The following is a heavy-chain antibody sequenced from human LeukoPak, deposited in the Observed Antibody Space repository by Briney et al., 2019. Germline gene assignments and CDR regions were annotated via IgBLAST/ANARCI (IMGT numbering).Heavy chain of an antibody. CDR3: ARGGGSPYYYYGMDV. V-gene: IGHV3-48*03. J-gene: IGHJ6*02. CDR1: GFTFSSYE. Sequence: GGSLRLSCAASGFTFSSYEMNWVRQAPGKGLEWVSYISSGGETTYYADSVKGRFAISRDNSKNTLYLHMNSLRAEDTAVYYCARGGGSPYYYYGMDVWGQGTTVTVSS. D-gene: IGHD1-26*01. CDR2: ISSGGETT.